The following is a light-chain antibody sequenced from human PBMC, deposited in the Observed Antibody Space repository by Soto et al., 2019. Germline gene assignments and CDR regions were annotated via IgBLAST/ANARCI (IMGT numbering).Light chain of an antibody. Sequence: QSALTQPPSASGSPGQSVAISCTGTSSDVGGYNYVSWYQLHPGKAPKLMIYEVNLRPSGVPDRFSGSKSGNTASLTVSGLRAEDEADDYCSSYAGSNNDVFGTGTKVTVL. V-gene: IGLV2-8*01. J-gene: IGLJ1*01. CDR2: EVN. CDR1: SSDVGGYNY. CDR3: SSYAGSNNDV.